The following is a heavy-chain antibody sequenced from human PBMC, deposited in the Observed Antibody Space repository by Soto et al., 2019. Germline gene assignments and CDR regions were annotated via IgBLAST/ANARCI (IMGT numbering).Heavy chain of an antibody. CDR1: GGTFSSYA. J-gene: IGHJ5*02. V-gene: IGHV1-69*01. CDR2: IIPIFGTA. D-gene: IGHD2-15*01. Sequence: QVQLVQSGAEVKKPGYSVKVSCKASGGTFSSYANSWVRQAPGQGLEWMGGIIPIFGTANYAQKFQGRVTITANESTSTAYMELSSLRSEDTEVYYCGGHLLHSGLVPWGQGTLVTVSS. CDR3: GGHLLHSGLVP.